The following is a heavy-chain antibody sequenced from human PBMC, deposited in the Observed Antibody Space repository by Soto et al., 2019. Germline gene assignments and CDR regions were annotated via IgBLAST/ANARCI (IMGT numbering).Heavy chain of an antibody. D-gene: IGHD1-7*01. J-gene: IGHJ6*02. Sequence: QVQLVQSGAEEKKPGASVKVSCKASGYTFTSYAMHWVRQAPGQRLEWMGWINAGNGNTKYSQKFQGRVTITRDTSASTAYMELSSLRSEDTAVYYCARGENWNYVDYYYGMDVWGQGTTVTVSS. V-gene: IGHV1-3*05. CDR3: ARGENWNYVDYYYGMDV. CDR2: INAGNGNT. CDR1: GYTFTSYA.